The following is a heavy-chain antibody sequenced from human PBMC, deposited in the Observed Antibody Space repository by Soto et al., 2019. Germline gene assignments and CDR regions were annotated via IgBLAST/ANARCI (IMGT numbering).Heavy chain of an antibody. Sequence: ASVKVSCKASGYTFTSYGMSWVRQAPGQGLEWMGWISAYNGNTNYAQKLQGRVTMTTDTSTSTAYMELRSLRSDDTAVYYCARRGYSGYDFGYFDYWGQGTLVTVSS. CDR2: ISAYNGNT. CDR3: ARRGYSGYDFGYFDY. V-gene: IGHV1-18*01. CDR1: GYTFTSYG. J-gene: IGHJ4*02. D-gene: IGHD5-12*01.